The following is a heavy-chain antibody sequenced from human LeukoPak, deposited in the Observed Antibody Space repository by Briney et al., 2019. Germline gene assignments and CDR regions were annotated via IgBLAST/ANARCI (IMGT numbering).Heavy chain of an antibody. Sequence: PGGSLRLSCAASGFTFSSYGMHWVRQAPGKGLEWVAFIRYDGSNKYYADSVKGRFTISRDNSKNTLYLQMNSLRAEDTAVYYCAKSSDADLWSGHYPDFDHWGQGTLVTVSS. CDR2: IRYDGSNK. D-gene: IGHD3-3*01. CDR1: GFTFSSYG. CDR3: AKSSDADLWSGHYPDFDH. V-gene: IGHV3-30*02. J-gene: IGHJ4*02.